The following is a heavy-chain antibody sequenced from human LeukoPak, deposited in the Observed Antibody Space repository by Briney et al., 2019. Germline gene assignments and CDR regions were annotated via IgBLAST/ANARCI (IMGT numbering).Heavy chain of an antibody. CDR1: GFTFSSYG. CDR2: IRYDGSNK. J-gene: IGHJ4*02. Sequence: GGSLRLSCAASGFTFSSYGMHWVRQAPGKGLEWAAFIRYDGSNKYYADSVKGRFTISRDNSKNTLYLQMNSLRAEDTAVYYCAKRNGGYCSSTSCYMSTGGGIYIDYWGQGTLVTVSS. D-gene: IGHD2-2*02. CDR3: AKRNGGYCSSTSCYMSTGGGIYIDY. V-gene: IGHV3-30*02.